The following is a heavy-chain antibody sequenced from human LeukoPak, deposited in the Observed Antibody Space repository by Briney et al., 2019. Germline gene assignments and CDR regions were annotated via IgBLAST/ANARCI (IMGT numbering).Heavy chain of an antibody. D-gene: IGHD1-26*01. CDR3: AGRGAEWELDH. J-gene: IGHJ4*02. CDR2: ISPGESDT. Sequence: GESLKISCQGFGYSFTSYWIGWGRQMPGKGLEWRGVISPGESDTRYSPSFQGETTISADKSISTASLQWSSLKASDTAMYYCAGRGAEWELDHCGQGTLVAVSS. V-gene: IGHV5-51*01. CDR1: GYSFTSYW.